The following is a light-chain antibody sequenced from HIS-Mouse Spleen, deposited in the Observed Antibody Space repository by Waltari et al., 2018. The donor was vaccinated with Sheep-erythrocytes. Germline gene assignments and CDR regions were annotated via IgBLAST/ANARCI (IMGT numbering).Light chain of an antibody. CDR1: SSDVGRYNI. Sequence: QSALTQPASVSGSPGQSITISCTGTSSDVGRYNIFSWYQQHPGKAPKLMIYEGSKRPSGVSNRFSGSKSGNTASLTISGLQAEDEADYYCCSYAGSSTPWVFGGGTKLTVL. CDR2: EGS. CDR3: CSYAGSSTPWV. V-gene: IGLV2-23*01. J-gene: IGLJ3*02.